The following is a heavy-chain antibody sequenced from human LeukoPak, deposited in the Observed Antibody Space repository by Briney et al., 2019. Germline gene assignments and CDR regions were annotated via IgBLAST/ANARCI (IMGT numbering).Heavy chain of an antibody. D-gene: IGHD1/OR15-1a*01. CDR3: ARASNNLANY. CDR1: GGSISSSSYY. CDR2: IYYSGST. Sequence: SETLSLTCTVSGGSISSSSYYWGWIRQPPGKGLEWIGSIYYSGSTYYNPSLKSRVTISVDTSKNQFSLKLSSVTAADTAVYYCARASNNLANYWGQGTLVTVSS. J-gene: IGHJ4*02. V-gene: IGHV4-39*01.